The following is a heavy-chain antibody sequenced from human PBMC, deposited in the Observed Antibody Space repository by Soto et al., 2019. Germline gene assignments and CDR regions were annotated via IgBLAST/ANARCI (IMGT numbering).Heavy chain of an antibody. Sequence: QLQLQESGPGLVKLSETLSLTCTVSGGSISSSSYYWGWIRQPPGKGLEWIGSIYYSGSTYYNPSLKSRVTISVDTSKNQFSLKLSSVTAADTAVYYCARAILRYFDWFPFDYWGQGTLVTVSS. CDR3: ARAILRYFDWFPFDY. V-gene: IGHV4-39*01. J-gene: IGHJ4*02. CDR2: IYYSGST. D-gene: IGHD3-9*01. CDR1: GGSISSSSYY.